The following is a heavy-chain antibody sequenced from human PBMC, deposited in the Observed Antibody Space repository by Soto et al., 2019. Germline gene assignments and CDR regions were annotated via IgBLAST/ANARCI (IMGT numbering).Heavy chain of an antibody. V-gene: IGHV4-30-4*01. D-gene: IGHD2-2*01. CDR2: IYHAGTT. Sequence: SETLSLTCSVSGGSISSIDYFWSWIRQPPGKGLEWIGFIYHAGTTYYNPSLRSRVTISIDTSKSQFSMKLNSVTAADTAVYYCARVMAAMQNWLDPWGQGTLVTVSS. CDR3: ARVMAAMQNWLDP. CDR1: GGSISSIDYF. J-gene: IGHJ5*02.